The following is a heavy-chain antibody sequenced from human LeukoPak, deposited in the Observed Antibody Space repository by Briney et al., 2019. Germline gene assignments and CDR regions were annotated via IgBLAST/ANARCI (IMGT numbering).Heavy chain of an antibody. J-gene: IGHJ3*02. CDR3: AKSIVATREGAFDI. Sequence: GGSLRLSCAASGFTFSTYGMTWVRQAPGKGLEWVSAISGSGGSTYYADSVKGRFTISRDNSKNTLYLQMNSLRAEDTAVYYCAKSIVATREGAFDIWGQGTMVTVSS. CDR1: GFTFSTYG. CDR2: ISGSGGST. D-gene: IGHD5-12*01. V-gene: IGHV3-23*01.